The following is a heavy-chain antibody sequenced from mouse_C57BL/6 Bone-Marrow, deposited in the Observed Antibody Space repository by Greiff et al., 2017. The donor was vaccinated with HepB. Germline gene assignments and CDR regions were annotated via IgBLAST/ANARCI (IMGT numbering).Heavy chain of an antibody. D-gene: IGHD2-5*01. J-gene: IGHJ2*01. V-gene: IGHV1-26*01. CDR3: ARIRKAYYSKEYYFDY. CDR2: INPNNGGT. Sequence: EVQLQQSGPELVKPGASVKISCKASGYTFTDYYMNWVKQSHGKSLEWIGDINPNNGGTSYNQKFKGKATLTVDKSSSTAYMELRSLTSEDSAVYYCARIRKAYYSKEYYFDYWGQGTTLTVSS. CDR1: GYTFTDYY.